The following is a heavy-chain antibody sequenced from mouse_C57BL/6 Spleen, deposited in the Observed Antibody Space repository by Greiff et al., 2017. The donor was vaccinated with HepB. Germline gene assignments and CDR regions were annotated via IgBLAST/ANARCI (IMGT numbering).Heavy chain of an antibody. CDR1: GYTFTSYG. J-gene: IGHJ3*01. V-gene: IGHV1-81*01. CDR2: IYPRSGNT. Sequence: LVESGAELARPGASVKLSCKASGYTFTSYGISWVKQRTGQGLEWIGEIYPRSGNTYYNEKFKGKATLTADKSSSTAYMELRSLTSEDSAVYFCARAGGTYGSSFAWFAYGGQGTLVTVSA. D-gene: IGHD1-1*01. CDR3: ARAGGTYGSSFAWFAY.